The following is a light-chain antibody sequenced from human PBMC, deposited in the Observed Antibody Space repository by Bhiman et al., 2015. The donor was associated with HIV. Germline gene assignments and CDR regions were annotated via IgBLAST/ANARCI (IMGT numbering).Light chain of an antibody. CDR2: ENT. J-gene: IGLJ2*01. CDR1: SSNIGNNY. CDR3: SAWDDSLNGVV. Sequence: QSVLTQPPSVSAAPGQKVTISCSGSSSNIGNNYVSWYQQLPGTAPKLLIYENTKRPSGVSDRFSASKAGTSASLAISGLQSEDEADYYCSAWDDSLNGVVFGGGTKVTVL. V-gene: IGLV1-51*02.